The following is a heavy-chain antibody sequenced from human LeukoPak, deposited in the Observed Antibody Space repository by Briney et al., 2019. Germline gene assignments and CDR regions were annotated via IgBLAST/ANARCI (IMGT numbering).Heavy chain of an antibody. CDR1: GFTFNNYA. V-gene: IGHV3-23*01. Sequence: GGSLRLSCAASGFTFNNYAMTWARQAPGKGLEWVSAISGSGGSTYYADSVKGRFTISRDNSKNTLYLQMNSLRAEDTAVYYCAKAVGRYYYYYMDVWGKGTTVTVSS. CDR2: ISGSGGST. CDR3: AKAVGRYYYYYMDV. D-gene: IGHD1-26*01. J-gene: IGHJ6*03.